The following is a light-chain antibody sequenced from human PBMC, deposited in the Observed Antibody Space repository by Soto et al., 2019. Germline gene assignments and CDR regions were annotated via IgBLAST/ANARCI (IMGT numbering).Light chain of an antibody. CDR3: CSYAGSYTFV. CDR1: TSDVGAYNY. J-gene: IGLJ2*01. Sequence: QSALTQPRSVSGSPGQSVTISSTGSTSDVGAYNYVSWYQQHPGKAPKLMIYDVTKRPSGVPDRFSGSKSGNTASLTISGLQADDEADYYCCSYAGSYTFVFGGGTQLTVL. V-gene: IGLV2-11*01. CDR2: DVT.